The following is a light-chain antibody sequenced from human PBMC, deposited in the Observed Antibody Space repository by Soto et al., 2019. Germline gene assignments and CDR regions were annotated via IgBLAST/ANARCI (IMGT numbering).Light chain of an antibody. Sequence: DVQMTQSPSSVSASVGDRVTITCRASQNINSWLVWYQQKPGKAPKLLIYAASSLESGVPSRFSGSGSGTDFPLTITNLQPDDFATYYCQQANSFPFTFGPGTRVDIK. CDR2: AAS. J-gene: IGKJ3*01. CDR1: QNINSW. V-gene: IGKV1D-12*01. CDR3: QQANSFPFT.